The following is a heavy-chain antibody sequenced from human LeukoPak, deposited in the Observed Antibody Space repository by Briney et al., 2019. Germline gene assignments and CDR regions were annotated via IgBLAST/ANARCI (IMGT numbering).Heavy chain of an antibody. V-gene: IGHV3-7*01. CDR2: IKQDGSEK. CDR1: GFTLSSYW. J-gene: IGHJ5*02. D-gene: IGHD5-18*01. Sequence: GGSLRLSCAASGFTLSSYWMSWVRQAPGKGLEWVANIKQDGSEKYYVDSVKGRFTISRDNAKKSLYLQMNSLRAEDTAIYYCARVSVMVRSWWFDPWGQGTLVTVSS. CDR3: ARVSVMVRSWWFDP.